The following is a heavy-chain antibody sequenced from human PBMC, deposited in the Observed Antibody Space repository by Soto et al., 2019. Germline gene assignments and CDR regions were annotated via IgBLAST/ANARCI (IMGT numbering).Heavy chain of an antibody. J-gene: IGHJ4*02. V-gene: IGHV3-9*01. CDR3: VKDSESSGYLTHLDY. CDR2: LTWNGEVL. Sequence: GGSLRLSCVASGFTFDDYAIHWVRQTPGKGLEWVSGLTWNGEVLGCADSVKGRFTISRDNGKNSLYLEMNSLRPEDTALYYCVKDSESSGYLTHLDYWGQGTLVTVSS. CDR1: GFTFDDYA. D-gene: IGHD3-22*01.